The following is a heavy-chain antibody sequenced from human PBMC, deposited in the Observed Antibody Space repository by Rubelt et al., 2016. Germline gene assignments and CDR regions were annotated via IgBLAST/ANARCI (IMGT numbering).Heavy chain of an antibody. D-gene: IGHD2-2*01. CDR3: ATQGYCSSTSCYGAY. CDR2: ISSSSSTI. V-gene: IGHV3-48*02. CDR1: GFTFSSYS. Sequence: EVQLVESGGGLVQPGGSLRLSCAASGFTFSSYSMNWVRQAPGKGLEWVSYISSSSSTIYYAESVKGRFTISRGNAKNSLYLQMNSLRDEDTAVYYCATQGYCSSTSCYGAYWGQGTLVTVSS. J-gene: IGHJ4*02.